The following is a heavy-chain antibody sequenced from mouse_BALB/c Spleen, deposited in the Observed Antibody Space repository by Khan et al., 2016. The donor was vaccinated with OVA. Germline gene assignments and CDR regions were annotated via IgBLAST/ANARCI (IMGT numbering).Heavy chain of an antibody. Sequence: QVQLQQSGPELVRPGTSVKISCKASGYTFTNYWLGWVKQRPGHGLDWIGDFYPGGGYTNYKEKFKGQATLTADTSSSSAYMQFISLTSEDSAVYFCARWATGYFDVWGAGTTVTVSS. V-gene: IGHV1-63*01. CDR3: ARWATGYFDV. D-gene: IGHD3-1*01. CDR1: GYTFTNYW. J-gene: IGHJ1*01. CDR2: FYPGGGYT.